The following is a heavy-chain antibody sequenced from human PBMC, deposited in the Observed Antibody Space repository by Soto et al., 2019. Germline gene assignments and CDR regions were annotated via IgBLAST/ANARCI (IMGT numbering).Heavy chain of an antibody. CDR3: AREHDACSLHAFDI. CDR2: IHSGNGNT. D-gene: IGHD3-10*02. CDR1: GYTFTSYA. J-gene: IGHJ3*02. V-gene: IGHV1-3*01. Sequence: QVQLVQSGAEVKKPGASVKVFCKASGYTFTSYAIQWVRQAPGQRLEWVGWIHSGNGNTKYSQKFLDRVTIIRDTSANTVYMQLSGLRSEDTAVYYCAREHDACSLHAFDIWGQGTRVTISS.